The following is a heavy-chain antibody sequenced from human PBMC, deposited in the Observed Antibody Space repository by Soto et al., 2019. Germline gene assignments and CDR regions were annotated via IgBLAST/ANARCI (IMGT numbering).Heavy chain of an antibody. J-gene: IGHJ6*03. CDR2: ISSSGSTI. CDR1: GFTFSDYY. Sequence: QVQLVESGGGLVKPGGSLRLSCAASGFTFSDYYMSWIRQAPGKGLEWVSYISSSGSTIYYADSVKGRFTISRDNAKNSLYLQMNSLRAEDTAVYYCARDRYCSGGSCYEDHYYYYYMDVWGKGTTVTVSS. CDR3: ARDRYCSGGSCYEDHYYYYYMDV. V-gene: IGHV3-11*01. D-gene: IGHD2-15*01.